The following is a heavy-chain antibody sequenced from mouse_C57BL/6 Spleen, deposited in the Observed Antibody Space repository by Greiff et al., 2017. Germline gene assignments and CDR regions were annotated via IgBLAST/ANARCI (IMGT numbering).Heavy chain of an antibody. CDR2: IYPGDGDT. V-gene: IGHV1-82*01. Sequence: QVQLQQSGPELVKPGASVKISCKASGYAFSSSWMNWVKQRPGKGLEWIGRIYPGDGDTNYNGKFKGKATLTADKSSSTAYMQLSSLTSEDSAVYFGARGSYDYPLAMGYWGQGTSVTVSS. CDR3: ARGSYDYPLAMGY. CDR1: GYAFSSSW. J-gene: IGHJ4*01. D-gene: IGHD2-4*01.